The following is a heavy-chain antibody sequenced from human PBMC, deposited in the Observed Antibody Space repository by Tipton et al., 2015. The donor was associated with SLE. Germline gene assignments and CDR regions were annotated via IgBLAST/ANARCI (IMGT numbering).Heavy chain of an antibody. V-gene: IGHV5-51*01. CDR3: ASGAWGGAEYFQN. Sequence: QLVQSGAEVKKPGESLKISCKGSGFSCTSYWIGWVRQMPGKGLEWMGIIYAGDSDTRYSPSFQGQVTISADKSLSTAYLQWSSLKASATAMHYCASGAWGGAEYFQNWGPGTLVTVSS. J-gene: IGHJ1*01. CDR1: GFSCTSYW. CDR2: IYAGDSDT. D-gene: IGHD3-10*01.